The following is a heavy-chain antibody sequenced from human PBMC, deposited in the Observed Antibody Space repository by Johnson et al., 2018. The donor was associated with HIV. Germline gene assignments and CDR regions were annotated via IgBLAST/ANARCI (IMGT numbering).Heavy chain of an antibody. Sequence: VQLVESGGGLVQPGGSLRLSCAASGFTFSSYDMHWVRQATGKGLEWVSAIGTAGDTYYPGSVKGRFTISRDNSKNTLYLQMNSLRAEDTAVYYCARACSGGSCYEEKSPDAFDIWGQGTMVTVSS. CDR3: ARACSGGSCYEEKSPDAFDI. V-gene: IGHV3-13*01. CDR2: IGTAGDT. CDR1: GFTFSSYD. J-gene: IGHJ3*02. D-gene: IGHD2-15*01.